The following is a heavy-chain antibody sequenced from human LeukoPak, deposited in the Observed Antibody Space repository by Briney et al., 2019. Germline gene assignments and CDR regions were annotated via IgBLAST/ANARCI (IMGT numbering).Heavy chain of an antibody. CDR1: GFTFSSYG. Sequence: GGSLRLSCAASGFTFSSYGMHWVRQAPGKGLEWVAFIRYDGSNKYYADSVKGRFTISRDNSKNTLYLQMNSLRAEDTAVYYCAKDYTANEIFDYWGQGTLVTVSS. J-gene: IGHJ4*02. V-gene: IGHV3-30*02. CDR3: AKDYTANEIFDY. D-gene: IGHD2-8*01. CDR2: IRYDGSNK.